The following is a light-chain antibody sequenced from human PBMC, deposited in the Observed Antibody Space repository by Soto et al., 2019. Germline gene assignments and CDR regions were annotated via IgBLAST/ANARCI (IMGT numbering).Light chain of an antibody. J-gene: IGKJ2*01. CDR2: DAS. V-gene: IGKV1-5*01. Sequence: DIQMTQFPSTLPASVGDRVTITCRASQITNIWLAWYQQKPETAPKLIIYDASSLEGGVQSSFSARGPGTNFTLTISSLQPGDLATDYWQQYISYPYTFGQGTKVDIK. CDR1: QITNIW. CDR3: QQYISYPYT.